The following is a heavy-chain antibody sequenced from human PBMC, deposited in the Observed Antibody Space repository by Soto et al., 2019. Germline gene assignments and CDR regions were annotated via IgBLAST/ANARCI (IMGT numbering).Heavy chain of an antibody. Sequence: PSETLSLTCTVSGDSITRSNFYWGWIRQPPGKGLEWLGSIFYSGSTFYNPALKSRVTFSVDTSTNHFSLKLSSVTAADTAVYYCARHKTTMLTVVSAFDPWGQGTRVTVSS. D-gene: IGHD3-22*01. J-gene: IGHJ5*02. CDR1: GDSITRSNFY. CDR2: IFYSGST. V-gene: IGHV4-39*02. CDR3: ARHKTTMLTVVSAFDP.